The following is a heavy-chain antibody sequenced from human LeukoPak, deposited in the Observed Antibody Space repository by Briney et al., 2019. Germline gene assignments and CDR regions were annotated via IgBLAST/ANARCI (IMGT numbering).Heavy chain of an antibody. Sequence: HPGGSLRLSCAASEFTFSSYWFSWVRQAPGKGLEWVANIKQDGSEKYYVDSVRGRFTISRDNAKNSLYLQMNSLRAEDTAAYYCARHPQYCSGGSCYSFDNWGQGTLFTVS. CDR1: EFTFSSYW. V-gene: IGHV3-7*01. J-gene: IGHJ4*02. CDR2: IKQDGSEK. D-gene: IGHD2-15*01. CDR3: ARHPQYCSGGSCYSFDN.